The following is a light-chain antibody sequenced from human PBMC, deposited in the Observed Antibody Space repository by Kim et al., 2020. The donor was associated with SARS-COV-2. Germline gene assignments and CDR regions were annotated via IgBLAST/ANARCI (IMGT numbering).Light chain of an antibody. Sequence: APGWTASSTCWVNNKGRKSVHGYQQKTGQARVLGSYYDGDRPSGIPERVAGSNAGNTATLTISRGEAGDEADYYCQVWDSGSDHCVFGTGTKVTVL. CDR2: YDG. CDR1: NKGRKS. CDR3: QVWDSGSDHCV. V-gene: IGLV3-21*04. J-gene: IGLJ1*01.